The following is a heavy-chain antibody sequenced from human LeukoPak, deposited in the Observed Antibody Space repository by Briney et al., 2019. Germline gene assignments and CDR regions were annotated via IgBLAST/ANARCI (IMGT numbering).Heavy chain of an antibody. Sequence: GGSLRLSCAASGFTFSSYSMNWVRQAPGKGLEWVSSISSSSSYIYYADSVKGRFTISRDNAKNSLYLQMNSLRAEDTAVYYCARGDYVWVPRKALDYWGQGTLVTVSS. CDR1: GFTFSSYS. CDR3: ARGDYVWVPRKALDY. D-gene: IGHD3-16*01. V-gene: IGHV3-21*01. J-gene: IGHJ4*02. CDR2: ISSSSSYI.